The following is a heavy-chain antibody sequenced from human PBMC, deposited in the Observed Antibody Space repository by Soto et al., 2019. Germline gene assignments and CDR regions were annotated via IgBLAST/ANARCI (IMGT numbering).Heavy chain of an antibody. V-gene: IGHV1-46*03. CDR2: INPSGGST. Sequence: QVQLVQSGAEVKKPGASVKVSCKASGYTFTSYYMHWVRQAPGQGLEWMGIINPSGGSTSYAQKFQGRVTMTRDTSTSTVYMELSSLRSEDTAVYYCARDSGVVATWVGYYYYYMDVWGKETTVTVSS. D-gene: IGHD5-12*01. J-gene: IGHJ6*03. CDR1: GYTFTSYY. CDR3: ARDSGVVATWVGYYYYYMDV.